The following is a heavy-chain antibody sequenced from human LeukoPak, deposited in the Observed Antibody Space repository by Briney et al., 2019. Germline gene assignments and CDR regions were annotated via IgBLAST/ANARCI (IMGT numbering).Heavy chain of an antibody. CDR3: ARGDDSSSWYGGPFFDY. V-gene: IGHV1-69*13. Sequence: ASVKVSCKASGGTFSSYAISWVRQAPGQGLEWMGGIIPIFGTANYAQKFQGRVTITADESTSTAYMELSSLRSEDTAVYYCARGDDSSSWYGGPFFDYWGQGTLVTVSS. J-gene: IGHJ4*02. CDR1: GGTFSSYA. D-gene: IGHD6-13*01. CDR2: IIPIFGTA.